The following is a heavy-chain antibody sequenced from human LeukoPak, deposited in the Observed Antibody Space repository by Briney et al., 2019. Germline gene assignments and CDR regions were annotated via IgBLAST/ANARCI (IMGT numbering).Heavy chain of an antibody. Sequence: ASVKVSCKASGYTFTSYYMHWVRQAPGQGLEWMGIINPNNGNTNYAQKLQGRVTMTRDISTSTVYMELSSLRSDDTAVYYCARGTLAISGVVSIPGYYYMDVWGKGSTVTAYS. D-gene: IGHD3-3*01. J-gene: IGHJ6*03. CDR2: INPNNGNT. CDR1: GYTFTSYY. V-gene: IGHV1-46*01. CDR3: ARGTLAISGVVSIPGYYYMDV.